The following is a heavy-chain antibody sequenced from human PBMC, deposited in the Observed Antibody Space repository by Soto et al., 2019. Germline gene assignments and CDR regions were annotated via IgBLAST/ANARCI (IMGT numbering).Heavy chain of an antibody. CDR3: ARDDTGSNFDY. Sequence: QVQLVESGGGLVKPGGSLRLSCAASGFIFSDYYMSWIRQAPGKGLEWVSYISSSSSYTNYADSVKGRFTISRDNAKNSLYLQMNSLRAEDTAVYYCARDDTGSNFDYWGQGTLVTVSS. D-gene: IGHD3-22*01. CDR2: ISSSSSYT. J-gene: IGHJ4*02. CDR1: GFIFSDYY. V-gene: IGHV3-11*06.